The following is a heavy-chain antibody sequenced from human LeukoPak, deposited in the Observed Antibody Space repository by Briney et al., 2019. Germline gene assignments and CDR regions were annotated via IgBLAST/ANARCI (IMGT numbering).Heavy chain of an antibody. V-gene: IGHV4-34*01. Sequence: SETLSLTCAVYGGSFSGYYWSWIRQPPGKGLEWIGEINHSGSTNYNPSLKSRVTISVDTSKNQFSLKLSSVTAADTAVYYCARPIVVVPTGMDVWGQGTTVTVSS. CDR3: ARPIVVVPTGMDV. D-gene: IGHD3-22*01. CDR1: GGSFSGYY. J-gene: IGHJ6*02. CDR2: INHSGST.